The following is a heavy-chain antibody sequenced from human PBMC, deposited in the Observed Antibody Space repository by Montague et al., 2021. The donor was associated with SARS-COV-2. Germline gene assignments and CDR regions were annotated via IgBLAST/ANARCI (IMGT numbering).Heavy chain of an antibody. CDR2: IYYSGTT. J-gene: IGHJ4*02. Sequence: SETLSLTCTVSGGSISSSNYYWVWIRQPPGKGLEWIGCIYYSGTTYYNPSLQIRVTISVDTSKKQFSLKLSSVTAADTAVYYCARATYTSGWFQQFDYWGQGTLVTVSS. D-gene: IGHD6-19*01. V-gene: IGHV4-39*01. CDR1: GGSISSSNYY. CDR3: ARATYTSGWFQQFDY.